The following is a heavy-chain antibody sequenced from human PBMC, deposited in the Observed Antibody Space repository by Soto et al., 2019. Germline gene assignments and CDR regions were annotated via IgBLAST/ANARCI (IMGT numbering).Heavy chain of an antibody. CDR2: ISYDGSNK. CDR1: GFTFSSYA. D-gene: IGHD3-22*01. J-gene: IGHJ4*02. V-gene: IGHV3-30-3*01. CDR3: ARGLSRDSSGYYYFGGHNIDY. Sequence: PGGSLRLFCAASGFTFSSYAMHWVRQAPGKGLEWVAVISYDGSNKYYADSVKGRFTTSRDNSKNTLYLQMNSLRAEDTAVYYCARGLSRDSSGYYYFGGHNIDYWGQGTLVTVSS.